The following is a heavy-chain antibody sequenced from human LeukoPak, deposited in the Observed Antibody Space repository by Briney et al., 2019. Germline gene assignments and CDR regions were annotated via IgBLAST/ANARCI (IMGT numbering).Heavy chain of an antibody. V-gene: IGHV4-61*02. CDR1: GGSISSGSYY. D-gene: IGHD3-10*01. Sequence: SETLSLTCTVSGGSISSGSYYWSWIRQPAGKGLEWIGRIYTSGSTNYHPSLKSRVTISVDTSKNPFSLKLSSVTAADTAVYYCAGGARGLFGSGSYGWFDPWGQGTLVTVSS. J-gene: IGHJ5*02. CDR3: AGGARGLFGSGSYGWFDP. CDR2: IYTSGST.